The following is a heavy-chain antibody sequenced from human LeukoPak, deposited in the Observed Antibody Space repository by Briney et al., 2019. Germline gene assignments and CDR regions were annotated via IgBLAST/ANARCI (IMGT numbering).Heavy chain of an antibody. D-gene: IGHD3-22*01. Sequence: ATVKVSCKASGYTFTSYYIHWVRQATGQGLEWMGWMNPNSGNTGYAQKFQGRVTMTRDTSISTAYMELSSLRSEDTAVYYCARAENYDSSPTGYWGQGTLVTVSS. V-gene: IGHV1-8*02. CDR3: ARAENYDSSPTGY. CDR1: GYTFTSYY. J-gene: IGHJ4*02. CDR2: MNPNSGNT.